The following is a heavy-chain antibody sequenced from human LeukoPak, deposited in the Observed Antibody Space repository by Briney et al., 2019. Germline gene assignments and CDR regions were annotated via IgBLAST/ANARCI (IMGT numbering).Heavy chain of an antibody. Sequence: GGSLRPSCAASGFTFSSHGMSWVRQAPGKGLEWVSTISGSGDYTYYADSVKGRFTISRDNSKNTLYLQMNSLRAEDTAIYFCAKVTYGSGTYGAFDSWGQGTLVTAFS. J-gene: IGHJ4*02. CDR3: AKVTYGSGTYGAFDS. V-gene: IGHV3-23*01. CDR1: GFTFSSHG. CDR2: ISGSGDYT. D-gene: IGHD3-10*01.